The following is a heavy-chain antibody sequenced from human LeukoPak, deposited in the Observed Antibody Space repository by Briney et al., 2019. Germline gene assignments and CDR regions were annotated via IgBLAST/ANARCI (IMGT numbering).Heavy chain of an antibody. Sequence: SETLSLTCTVSGGSISSSSYYWGWIRQPPGKGPEWIVSMYYSGSTFYNPSLKSRVTISVDTSKNQFSLKLSSVTAADTAVYYCARDLSFFGRKGYYYDSSAFDYWGQGTLVTVSS. CDR1: GGSISSSSYY. J-gene: IGHJ4*02. D-gene: IGHD3-22*01. V-gene: IGHV4-39*07. CDR3: ARDLSFFGRKGYYYDSSAFDY. CDR2: MYYSGST.